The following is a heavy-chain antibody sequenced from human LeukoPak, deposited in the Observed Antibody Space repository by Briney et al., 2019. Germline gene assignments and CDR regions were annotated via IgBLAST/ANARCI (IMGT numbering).Heavy chain of an antibody. D-gene: IGHD3-3*01. V-gene: IGHV1-8*03. J-gene: IGHJ6*03. CDR1: GYTFTSYD. CDR3: ARTAWSGYYPYYYYYYMDV. Sequence: ASVTVSCTASGYTFTSYDINWVRQATGQGLEWMGWMNPNSGNTGYAQKFQGRVTITRNTSISTAYMELSSLRSEDTAVYYCARTAWSGYYPYYYYYYMDVWGKGNTVTVSS. CDR2: MNPNSGNT.